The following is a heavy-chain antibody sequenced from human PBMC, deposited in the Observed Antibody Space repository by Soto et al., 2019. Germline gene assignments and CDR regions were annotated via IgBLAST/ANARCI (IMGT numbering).Heavy chain of an antibody. V-gene: IGHV3-66*01. D-gene: IGHD2-15*01. CDR3: ARDDVLCDGGRCYGIPLDV. J-gene: IGHJ6*03. CDR2: IQSGGTT. CDR1: GFTFSSKY. Sequence: EVQLVESGGGLVQPGGSLRLSCAASGFTFSSKYMTWVRQAPGKGLEWVALIQSGGTTYYADSVKGRFTISRDTSENTLHLQMDSLRVEDTAVDYCARDDVLCDGGRCYGIPLDVWGNGTTGSVSS.